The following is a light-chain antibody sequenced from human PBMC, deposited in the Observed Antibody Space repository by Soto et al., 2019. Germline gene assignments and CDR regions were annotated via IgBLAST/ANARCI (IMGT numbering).Light chain of an antibody. CDR1: SANIGSNY. J-gene: IGLJ2*01. Sequence: QSVLTQPPSVSAAPGQRVTISCSGSSANIGSNYVSWYQHLPGTAPKLVIYESDRRPSEIPDRFSGSKSGTSATLDITGLQTGDEADYYCGAWDCSLSVVLFGGGTKLTVL. CDR2: ESD. V-gene: IGLV1-51*01. CDR3: GAWDCSLSVVL.